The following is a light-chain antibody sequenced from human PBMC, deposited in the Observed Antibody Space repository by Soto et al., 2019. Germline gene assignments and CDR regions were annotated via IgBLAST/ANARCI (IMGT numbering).Light chain of an antibody. CDR3: QHYHTWPYT. V-gene: IGKV3D-15*01. CDR2: GAF. Sequence: EIVMTQSPATLSVSPGESSTLSCRASQSASSNLAWYQQKPGQAPRLLIYGAFPLAPGPPSRFSGGGSRTAFTLTVRFLQSEDLAICYCQHYHTWPYTLGPGTKLEI. J-gene: IGKJ2*01. CDR1: QSASSN.